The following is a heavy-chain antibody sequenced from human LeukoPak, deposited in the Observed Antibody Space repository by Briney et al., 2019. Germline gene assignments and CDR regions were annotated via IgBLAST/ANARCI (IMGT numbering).Heavy chain of an antibody. Sequence: GVSLKISCKGSGYSFTSYWIGWVRPMPGKGLAWMGIIYPGDSDTRYSPSFQGQVTISVDKSISTAYLQWSSLKASDTAMYYCARQLGPAAAGYWGQGTLVTVSS. CDR2: IYPGDSDT. D-gene: IGHD6-13*01. J-gene: IGHJ4*02. CDR3: ARQLGPAAAGY. V-gene: IGHV5-51*01. CDR1: GYSFTSYW.